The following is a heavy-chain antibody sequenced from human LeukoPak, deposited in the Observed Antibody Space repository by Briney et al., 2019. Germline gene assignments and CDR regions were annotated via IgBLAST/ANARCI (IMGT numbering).Heavy chain of an antibody. CDR2: IYYSGST. J-gene: IGHJ6*04. V-gene: IGHV4-59*01. CDR3: ARSGERGKGGGYCSGGSCFSMDV. CDR1: GGSISSYY. D-gene: IGHD2-15*01. Sequence: SETLSLTCTVSGGSISSYYWSWVRQPPGKGLEWIGYIYYSGSTNYNPPLKSRVTISVDTSKNQFSLKLSSVTAADTAVYYCARSGERGKGGGYCSGGSCFSMDVWGKGTTVTVSS.